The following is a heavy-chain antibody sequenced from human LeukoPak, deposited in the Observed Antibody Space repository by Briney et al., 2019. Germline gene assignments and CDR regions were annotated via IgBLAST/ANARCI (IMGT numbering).Heavy chain of an antibody. Sequence: PGGSLRLSCAASGFTFSSYGMRWVRQAPGKGLEWVAFIRYDGSNKYYADSVKGRFTISRDNSKNTLYLQMNSRRAEDTAVYYCAKDPDYYGSGSYYEGWGYYYMDVWGKGTTVTISS. CDR1: GFTFSSYG. V-gene: IGHV3-30*02. CDR3: AKDPDYYGSGSYYEGWGYYYMDV. J-gene: IGHJ6*03. CDR2: IRYDGSNK. D-gene: IGHD3-10*01.